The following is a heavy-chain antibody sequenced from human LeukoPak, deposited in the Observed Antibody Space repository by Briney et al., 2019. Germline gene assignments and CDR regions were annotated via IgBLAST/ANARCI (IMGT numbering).Heavy chain of an antibody. D-gene: IGHD6-13*01. Sequence: GESLKISCQDSGHSFTNYWFGWVRQMPGKGLEWMGIIYPGDSDTRYSPSFQGQVTISADKSISTAYLQWSSLKASDTAMYYCARRYSSSWGNYYYYYMDVWGKGTTVTVSS. V-gene: IGHV5-51*01. CDR1: GHSFTNYW. CDR2: IYPGDSDT. CDR3: ARRYSSSWGNYYYYYMDV. J-gene: IGHJ6*03.